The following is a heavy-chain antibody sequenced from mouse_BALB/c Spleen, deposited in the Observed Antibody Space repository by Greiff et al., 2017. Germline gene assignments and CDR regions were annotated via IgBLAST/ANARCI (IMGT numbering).Heavy chain of an antibody. D-gene: IGHD3-1*01. J-gene: IGHJ4*01. Sequence: VQLQQSGPELVKPGASVKISCKASGYSFTSYFMNWVKQSHGKSLEWIGRINPYNGDTFYNQKFKGKATLTVDKSSSTAHMELISLTSDDSAVYYCGRSGGMDYWGQGTSVTVSS. V-gene: IGHV1-37*01. CDR2: INPYNGDT. CDR1: GYSFTSYF. CDR3: GRSGGMDY.